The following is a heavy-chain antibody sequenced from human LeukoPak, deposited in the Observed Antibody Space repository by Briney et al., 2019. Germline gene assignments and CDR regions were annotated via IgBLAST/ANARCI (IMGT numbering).Heavy chain of an antibody. CDR1: GFTFSTYA. Sequence: GGSLRLSCAASGFTFSTYAMSWVRQAPGKGLEWVSAISGSGVSTYYADSVKGRFTISRDSSKNTLYLQMNSLRAEDTAVYYCAKTGSSSWYYFDYWGQGTLVTVSS. D-gene: IGHD6-13*01. CDR2: ISGSGVST. J-gene: IGHJ4*02. V-gene: IGHV3-23*01. CDR3: AKTGSSSWYYFDY.